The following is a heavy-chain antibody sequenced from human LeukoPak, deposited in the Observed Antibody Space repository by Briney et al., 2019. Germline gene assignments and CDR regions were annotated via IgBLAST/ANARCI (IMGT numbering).Heavy chain of an antibody. J-gene: IGHJ6*02. CDR3: ARVYCSSTSCQYYYYYGMDV. D-gene: IGHD2-2*01. CDR2: ISAYNGNT. Sequence: ASVTVSCTASDYTFTSYGISWVRQAPGQGLEWMGWISAYNGNTNYAQKLQGRVTMTTDTSTSTAYMELRSLRSDDTAVYYCARVYCSSTSCQYYYYYGMDVWGQGTTVTVSS. V-gene: IGHV1-18*01. CDR1: DYTFTSYG.